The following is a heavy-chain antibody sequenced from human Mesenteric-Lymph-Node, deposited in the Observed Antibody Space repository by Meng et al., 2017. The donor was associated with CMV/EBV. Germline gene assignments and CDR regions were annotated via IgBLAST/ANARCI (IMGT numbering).Heavy chain of an antibody. D-gene: IGHD3-9*01. CDR3: TGYDATGYHFDAFAI. CDR2: IKSKSDGGTT. V-gene: IGHV3-15*01. CDR1: GFTFSNAW. Sequence: GESLKISCAASGFTFSNAWMNWVRQVPGKGLEWVGRIKSKSDGGTTDYAAPVEGRFSISRDDSKNTLYLQMNILRTDDTAVYFCTGYDATGYHFDAFAIWGQGTMVTVSS. J-gene: IGHJ3*02.